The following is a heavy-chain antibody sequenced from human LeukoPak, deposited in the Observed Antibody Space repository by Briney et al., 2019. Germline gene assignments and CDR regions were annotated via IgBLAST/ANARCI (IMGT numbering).Heavy chain of an antibody. CDR1: GGSISSYY. CDR3: ARERLRYFDLDAFDI. CDR2: IYTSGST. D-gene: IGHD3-9*01. J-gene: IGHJ3*02. V-gene: IGHV4-4*07. Sequence: PSETLSLTCTVSGGSISSYYWSWIRQPAGKGLEWIGRIYTSGSTNYNPSLKSRVTMSVDTSKNQFSLKLSSVTAADTAVYYCARERLRYFDLDAFDIWGQGTMVTVSS.